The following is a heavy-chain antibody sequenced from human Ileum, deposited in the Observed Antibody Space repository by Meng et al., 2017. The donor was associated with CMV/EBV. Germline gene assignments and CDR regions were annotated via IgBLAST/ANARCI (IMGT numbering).Heavy chain of an antibody. CDR3: AKDGPKTSGMQGYFDY. CDR2: MNPQSGGT. D-gene: IGHD5-24*01. Sequence: ASVKVSCKASGYIFTTYDINWVRQAPGQGLERMGWMNPQSGGTNYADSVKGRFTISRDNSKNMLYLQMNSLRAEDTAVYYCAKDGPKTSGMQGYFDYWGQGTLVTVSS. V-gene: IGHV1-8*01. CDR1: GYIFTTYD. J-gene: IGHJ4*02.